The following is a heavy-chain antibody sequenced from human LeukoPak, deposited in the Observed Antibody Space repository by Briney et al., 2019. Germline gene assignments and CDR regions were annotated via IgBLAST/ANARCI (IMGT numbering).Heavy chain of an antibody. J-gene: IGHJ3*02. V-gene: IGHV1-8*01. D-gene: IGHD3-22*01. CDR2: MNPNSGNT. Sequence: ASVKVSCKASGYTFTSYDINWVRQATGQGLEWMGWMNPNSGNTGYAQKFQGRVTMTRNTSISTAYLGLSSLRSEDTAVYYCASGSDDSSGQRHDAFDIWGQGTMVTVSS. CDR3: ASGSDDSSGQRHDAFDI. CDR1: GYTFTSYD.